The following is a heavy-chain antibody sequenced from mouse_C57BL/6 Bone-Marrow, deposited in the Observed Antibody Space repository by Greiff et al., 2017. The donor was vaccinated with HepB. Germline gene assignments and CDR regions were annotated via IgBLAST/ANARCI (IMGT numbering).Heavy chain of an antibody. CDR1: GYAFSSSW. D-gene: IGHD1-1*01. Sequence: QLQQSGPELVKPGASVKISCKASGYAFSSSWLNWVKQRPGKGLEWIGRIYPGDGDTNYNGKFKGKATLTADKSSSTAYMQLSSLTSEDSAVYFGAEDYYGSSPWCAYWGQGTLVTVSA. CDR2: IYPGDGDT. V-gene: IGHV1-82*01. CDR3: AEDYYGSSPWCAY. J-gene: IGHJ3*01.